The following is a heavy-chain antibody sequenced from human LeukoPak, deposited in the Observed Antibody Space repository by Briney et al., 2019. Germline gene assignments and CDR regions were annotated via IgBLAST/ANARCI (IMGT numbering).Heavy chain of an antibody. J-gene: IGHJ4*02. CDR2: ISSSSSYI. D-gene: IGHD3-3*01. Sequence: GGSLRLSCAASGFTFSSYSMNWVRQAPGKGLEWVASISSSSSYIYYADSVKGRFTISRDNAKNSLYLQMNSLRAEDTAVYYCARDSGDDFWSGYYISDFVYWGQGTLVTVSS. CDR1: GFTFSSYS. V-gene: IGHV3-21*01. CDR3: ARDSGDDFWSGYYISDFVY.